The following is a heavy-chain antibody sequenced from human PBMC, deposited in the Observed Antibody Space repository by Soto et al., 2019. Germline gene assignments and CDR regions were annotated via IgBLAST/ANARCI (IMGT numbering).Heavy chain of an antibody. CDR3: ARARGARYCDY. CDR1: GGSISSGDYY. J-gene: IGHJ4*02. D-gene: IGHD2-15*01. V-gene: IGHV4-30-4*01. Sequence: PSETLSLTCTVSGGSISSGDYYWSWIRQPTGKGLEWIGYIYYSGSTYYNPSLKSRVTISVDTSKNQFSLKLSSVTAADTAVYYCARARGARYCDYWGQGTLVTVSS. CDR2: IYYSGST.